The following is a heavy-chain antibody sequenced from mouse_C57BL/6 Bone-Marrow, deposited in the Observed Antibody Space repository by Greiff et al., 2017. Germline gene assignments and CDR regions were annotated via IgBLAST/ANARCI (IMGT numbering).Heavy chain of an antibody. CDR3: ARGGFYYGSSYAMDY. D-gene: IGHD1-1*01. CDR1: GYSFTDYN. J-gene: IGHJ4*01. Sequence: VQLKESGPELVKPGASVKISCKASGYSFTDYNMNWVKQSNGKSLEWIGVINPNYGTTSYNQKFKGKATLNVDQSSSTAYMQLNSLTSEDSAVYYGARGGFYYGSSYAMDYWGQGTSGTVSS. V-gene: IGHV1-39*01. CDR2: INPNYGTT.